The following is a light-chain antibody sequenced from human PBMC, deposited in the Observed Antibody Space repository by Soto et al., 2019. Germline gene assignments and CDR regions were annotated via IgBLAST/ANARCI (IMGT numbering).Light chain of an antibody. CDR3: QKSDSTPYT. V-gene: IGKV1-39*01. J-gene: IGKJ2*01. CDR2: DAS. CDR1: QTISTY. Sequence: DIQMTHSPSSLSASVGDRVTITCLASQTISTYLNWYQQKPGKAPRLLIYDASSLLSGVPSRFSGSGSGTDFTLTIASLQPEDFSTYYCQKSDSTPYTFGQGTKVDIK.